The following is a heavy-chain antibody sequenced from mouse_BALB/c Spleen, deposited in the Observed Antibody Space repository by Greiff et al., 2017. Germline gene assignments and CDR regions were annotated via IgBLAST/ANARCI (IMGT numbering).Heavy chain of an antibody. V-gene: IGHV5-17*02. CDR3: ARGGYYFDY. CDR1: GFTFSSFG. Sequence: EVILVESGGGLVQPGGSRKLSCAASGFTFSSFGMHWVRQAPEKGLEWVAYISSGSSTIYYADTVKGRFTISRDNPKNTLFLQMTSLRSEDTAMYYCARGGYYFDYWGQGTTLTVSS. CDR2: ISSGSSTI. J-gene: IGHJ2*01.